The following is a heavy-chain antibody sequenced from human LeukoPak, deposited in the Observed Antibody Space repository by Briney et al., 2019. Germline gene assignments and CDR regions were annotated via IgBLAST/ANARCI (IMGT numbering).Heavy chain of an antibody. D-gene: IGHD1-7*01. J-gene: IGHJ4*02. V-gene: IGHV4-38-2*02. CDR3: GRRSRSTWNYRRGDY. CDR2: INHSGST. Sequence: PSETLSLTCTVSGYSISSGYYWSWIRQPPGKGLEWIGEINHSGSTNYNPSLKSRVTISVDTSKNQFSLKLTSVTAADTAVYYCGRRSRSTWNYRRGDYWGQGTLVTVSS. CDR1: GYSISSGYY.